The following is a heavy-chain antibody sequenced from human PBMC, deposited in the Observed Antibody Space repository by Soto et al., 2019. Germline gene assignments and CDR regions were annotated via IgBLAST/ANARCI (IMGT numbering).Heavy chain of an antibody. CDR1: GASISNTNW. V-gene: IGHV4-4*02. J-gene: IGHJ4*02. CDR3: AIPGAGDFDY. Sequence: QVQLQESGPGLVEPSGTLSLTCAVSGASISNTNWWSWVRQPPGKGLEWIGEIYHSGTTNCDPSLKSRDTISVDKSKNQFSLKLSSVTAADTAVYYCAIPGAGDFDYWGQGTLVTVSS. CDR2: IYHSGTT. D-gene: IGHD6-13*01.